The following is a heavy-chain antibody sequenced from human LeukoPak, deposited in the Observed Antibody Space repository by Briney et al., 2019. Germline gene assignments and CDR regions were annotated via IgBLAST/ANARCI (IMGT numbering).Heavy chain of an antibody. Sequence: GRSLRLSCAASGFTFDDYAMHWVRQAPGKGLEWVSGISWDSGSIGYADSVRGRFTISRDNARNSLFLQMNSLRGEDTALYYCVKGGVNTVTTLQHWGQGTLVTVSS. CDR3: VKGGVNTVTTLQH. J-gene: IGHJ1*01. V-gene: IGHV3-9*01. CDR1: GFTFDDYA. D-gene: IGHD4-17*01. CDR2: ISWDSGSI.